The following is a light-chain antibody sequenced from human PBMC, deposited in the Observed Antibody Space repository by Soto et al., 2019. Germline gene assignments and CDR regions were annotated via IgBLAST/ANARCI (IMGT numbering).Light chain of an antibody. CDR2: SAS. CDR3: QDYSDNSWS. Sequence: DVQMTQSPSSLSASVGDRVNITCRASQDIRSDLGWYQPKPGKAPKRLIYSASSLQSGVPSRFSGSGSGTEFTRTVSSLQAEDFATYYCQDYSDNSWSFGQGTKV. V-gene: IGKV1-17*01. CDR1: QDIRSD. J-gene: IGKJ1*01.